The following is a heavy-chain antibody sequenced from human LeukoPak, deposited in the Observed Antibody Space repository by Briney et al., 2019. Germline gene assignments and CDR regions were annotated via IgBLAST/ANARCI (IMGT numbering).Heavy chain of an antibody. CDR3: ARGYCSSTSCSWYNWFDP. CDR1: GYTFTGYY. J-gene: IGHJ5*02. V-gene: IGHV1-2*02. CDR2: INPNSGGT. Sequence: ASVKVSCKASGYTFTGYYMHWVRQAPGQGLEWMGWINPNSGGTNYAQKFQDRVTMTRDTSISTGYMELSRLRSDDTAVYYCARGYCSSTSCSWYNWFDPWGQGTLVTVSS. D-gene: IGHD2-2*01.